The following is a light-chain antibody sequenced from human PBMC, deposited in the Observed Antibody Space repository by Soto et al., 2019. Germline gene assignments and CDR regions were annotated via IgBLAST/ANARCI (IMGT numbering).Light chain of an antibody. CDR2: DTS. V-gene: IGKV3D-15*01. Sequence: EIALTESPATLSVSPGETVSLSCRASQSVSNKLAWFQQKPGQARRLLMSDTSIRATGIPARFSGSGSGTDSTLTISSLQSEDFTFYSCLQYHNLWACGQGTKGDIK. CDR1: QSVSNK. CDR3: LQYHNLWA. J-gene: IGKJ1*01.